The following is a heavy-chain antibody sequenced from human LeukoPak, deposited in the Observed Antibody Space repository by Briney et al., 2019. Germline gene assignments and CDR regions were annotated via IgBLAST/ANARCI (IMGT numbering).Heavy chain of an antibody. Sequence: SETLSLTCAVSGGSISGTYYWSWIRQPPGKGLEWIGYIYYTGTTDSNPSLKSRVTISLDTSKNQFSLNLSSVTAADTAVYYCARRWVYDKRAFDAWGQGTMVTVSS. D-gene: IGHD3-16*01. V-gene: IGHV4-59*08. J-gene: IGHJ3*01. CDR2: IYYTGTT. CDR1: GGSISGTYY. CDR3: ARRWVYDKRAFDA.